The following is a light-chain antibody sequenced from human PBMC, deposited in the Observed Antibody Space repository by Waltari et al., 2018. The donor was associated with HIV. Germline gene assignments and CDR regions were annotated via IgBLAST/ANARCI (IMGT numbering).Light chain of an antibody. CDR2: HSS. V-gene: IGKV3D-15*01. Sequence: DILLTQSPATLSVSPGGRVTVSCRASQNVDDKLAWYQQKPGQSPRLLLYHSSVRAAGVPTRFGGAGSATNFTLTITSLQSEDFALYFCQQYHHWPPFTFGGGSRVELK. CDR3: QQYHHWPPFT. J-gene: IGKJ4*01. CDR1: QNVDDK.